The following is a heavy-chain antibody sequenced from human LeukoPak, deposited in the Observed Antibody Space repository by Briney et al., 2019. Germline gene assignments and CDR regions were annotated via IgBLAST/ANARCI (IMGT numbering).Heavy chain of an antibody. V-gene: IGHV1-8*03. Sequence: ASVKVSCKASGYTFSNYDINWMRQATGQGLEWMAWMSLTNGDTGYAQKFQGRVTLTRDTSMSTAYMELTSLTSEDTAVYFCARQWNWNQGGPFDIWGQGTLVTVSS. J-gene: IGHJ3*02. CDR2: MSLTNGDT. CDR1: GYTFSNYD. D-gene: IGHD1-1*01. CDR3: ARQWNWNQGGPFDI.